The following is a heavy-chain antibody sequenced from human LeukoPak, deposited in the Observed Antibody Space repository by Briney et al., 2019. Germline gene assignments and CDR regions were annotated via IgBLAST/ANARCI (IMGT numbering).Heavy chain of an antibody. CDR1: GYTFTSYD. CDR3: ARLYSGSYLDY. V-gene: IGHV1-2*02. Sequence: ASVKVSCKASGYTFTSYDINWVRQSTGQALEWMGWINPNSGGTNYAQKFQGRVTLTRDTSISTAYMELSRLRSDDTAVYYCARLYSGSYLDYWGQGTLVTVSS. J-gene: IGHJ4*02. CDR2: INPNSGGT. D-gene: IGHD1-26*01.